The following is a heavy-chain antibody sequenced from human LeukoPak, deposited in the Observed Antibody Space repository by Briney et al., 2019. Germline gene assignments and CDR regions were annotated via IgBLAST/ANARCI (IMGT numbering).Heavy chain of an antibody. CDR2: LSSTGTT. D-gene: IGHD6-13*01. CDR3: ARVGYSSSWFFFNF. V-gene: IGHV3-23*01. J-gene: IGHJ4*02. Sequence: GGSLRLSCQPSGISFSSYGMGWVRQAPGKGLDWVSTLSSTGTTFYAGSVEGRFTISRANSENTLYLQMDSLRAADTALYYCARVGYSSSWFFFNFWGQGTLVTVSS. CDR1: GISFSSYG.